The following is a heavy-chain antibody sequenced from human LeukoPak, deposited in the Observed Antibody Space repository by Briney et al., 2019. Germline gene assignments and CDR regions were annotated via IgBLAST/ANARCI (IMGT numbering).Heavy chain of an antibody. J-gene: IGHJ4*02. CDR3: ARVVSMGVAATGY. CDR1: GYTFTSYD. D-gene: IGHD2-15*01. Sequence: ASVKVSCKASGYTFTSYDINWVRQATGQGLEWMGWMNPNSGNTGYAQKFQGRVTMTRNTSISTAYIELSSLRSEDTAVYYGARVVSMGVAATGYWGQGTLVTVSS. CDR2: MNPNSGNT. V-gene: IGHV1-8*01.